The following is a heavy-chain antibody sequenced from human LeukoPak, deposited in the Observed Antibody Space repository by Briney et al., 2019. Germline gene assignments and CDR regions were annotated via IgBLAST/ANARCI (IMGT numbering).Heavy chain of an antibody. V-gene: IGHV4-38-2*02. Sequence: SETLSLTCTVSGSGYSISGGFYWGWILQPPGKGLEWIGSIYHTGSTYYNPSLKSRATISVDTSKNQFSLKLKFVTAADTAVYYCAGQFDSSGSYFYWGQGTLVTVSS. CDR2: IYHTGST. CDR3: AGQFDSSGSYFY. D-gene: IGHD3-22*01. J-gene: IGHJ4*02. CDR1: GSGYSISGGFY.